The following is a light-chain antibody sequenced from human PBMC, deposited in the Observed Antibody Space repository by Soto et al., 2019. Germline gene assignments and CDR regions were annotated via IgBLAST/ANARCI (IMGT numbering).Light chain of an antibody. CDR2: GAS. CDR3: QQYNNWPFT. J-gene: IGKJ4*01. CDR1: QSISTN. V-gene: IGKV3-15*01. Sequence: EIVMTQSPAALSVSRGERAALCCRASQSISTNLAWYQQKPGQAPRLLMYGASSRATGIPARFSGSGSGTEFTLTISSPQSEDFAVYYCQQYNNWPFTFGGGTKVDIK.